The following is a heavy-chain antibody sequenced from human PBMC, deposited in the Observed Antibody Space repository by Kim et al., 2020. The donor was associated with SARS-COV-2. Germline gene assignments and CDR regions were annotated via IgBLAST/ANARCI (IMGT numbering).Heavy chain of an antibody. CDR3: ARSDMVTDNFDY. D-gene: IGHD5-18*01. Sequence: RYSPSFQGQVTISADKSISTAYLQWSSLKASDTAMYYCARSDMVTDNFDYWGQGTLVTVSS. V-gene: IGHV5-51*01. J-gene: IGHJ4*02.